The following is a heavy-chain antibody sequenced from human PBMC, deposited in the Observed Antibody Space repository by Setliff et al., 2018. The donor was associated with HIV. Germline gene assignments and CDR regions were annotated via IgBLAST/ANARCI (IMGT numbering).Heavy chain of an antibody. V-gene: IGHV3-23*01. D-gene: IGHD6-19*01. CDR2: ISDSGGST. CDR3: AKPLPTANGWHRVFDF. Sequence: PGGSLRLSCAANGFSFSSYSMSWVRQAPGKGLEWVSGISDSGGSTYYADSVKGRFTISRDNSKNTLYLQMNSLRVEDTAMYYCAKPLPTANGWHRVFDFWGQGTSVTVSS. J-gene: IGHJ4*02. CDR1: GFSFSSYS.